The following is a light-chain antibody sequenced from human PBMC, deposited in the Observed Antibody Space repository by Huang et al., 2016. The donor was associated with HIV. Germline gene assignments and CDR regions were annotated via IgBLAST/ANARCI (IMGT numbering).Light chain of an antibody. CDR2: GAP. CDR3: QQYNNWPPWT. CDR1: QSVSSN. Sequence: EIVMTQSPATLSVSPGERATLSCRASQSVSSNLAWYQQKPGQAPRLLIYGAPTRATGFPARFSGSVSGTKFTLTISSLQSEDFAVYYCQQYNNWPPWTFGQGPRWKSN. J-gene: IGKJ1*01. V-gene: IGKV3-15*01.